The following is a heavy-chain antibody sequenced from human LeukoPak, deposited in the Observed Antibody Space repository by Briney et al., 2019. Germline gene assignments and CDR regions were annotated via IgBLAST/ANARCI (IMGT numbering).Heavy chain of an antibody. CDR1: GYSFTSHG. V-gene: IGHV1-18*01. CDR2: ISGYNGNT. D-gene: IGHD3-16*02. J-gene: IGHJ4*02. Sequence: ASVKVSCKTSGYSFTSHGISWVRQAPGQGLEWMGWISGYNGNTNYAQKFQGRVTMTTDASTRTAHMEVRGLRSDDTAVYYCARDHYDYVWGSYPTLIDYWGQGTLVTVSS. CDR3: ARDHYDYVWGSYPTLIDY.